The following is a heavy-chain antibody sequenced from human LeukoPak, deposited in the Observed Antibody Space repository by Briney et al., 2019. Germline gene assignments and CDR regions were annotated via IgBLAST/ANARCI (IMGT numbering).Heavy chain of an antibody. CDR1: GFTFSSYA. J-gene: IGHJ4*02. D-gene: IGHD2-2*01. CDR2: ISGSGGST. Sequence: GGSLRLSCAASGFTFSSYAMSWVRQAPGKGLEWVSAISGSGGSTYYADSVKGRFTISRDNSKNTLYLQMNSLRAEDAAVYYCAKDRESYQLQMPDYWGQGTLVTVSS. V-gene: IGHV3-23*01. CDR3: AKDRESYQLQMPDY.